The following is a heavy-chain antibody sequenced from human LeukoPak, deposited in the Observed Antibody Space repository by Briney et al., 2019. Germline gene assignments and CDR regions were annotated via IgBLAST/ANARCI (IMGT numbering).Heavy chain of an antibody. D-gene: IGHD1-26*01. J-gene: IGHJ3*02. CDR2: IYYSGST. CDR3: ARDGSGSFLDAFDI. CDR1: GGSISSYY. V-gene: IGHV4-59*01. Sequence: SETLSLTCTVSGGSISSYYWSWIRQPPGKGLEWIGYIYYSGSTNYNPSLKSRVTISVDTSKNQFSLKLSSVTAADTAVYYCARDGSGSFLDAFDIWGQGTMVTLSS.